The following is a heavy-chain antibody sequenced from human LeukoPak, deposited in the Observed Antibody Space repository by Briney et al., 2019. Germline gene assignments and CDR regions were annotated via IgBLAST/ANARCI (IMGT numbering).Heavy chain of an antibody. Sequence: GASVKVSCKASGYTFTSYDINWVRQATGQGLEWMGWMNPNGGNTGYAQKFQGRVAMTRNTSISTAYMELSSLRSEDTAVYYCARGSGPRIAARFFDYWGQGTLVTVSS. CDR3: ARGSGPRIAARFFDY. CDR2: MNPNGGNT. V-gene: IGHV1-8*01. CDR1: GYTFTSYD. J-gene: IGHJ4*02. D-gene: IGHD6-6*01.